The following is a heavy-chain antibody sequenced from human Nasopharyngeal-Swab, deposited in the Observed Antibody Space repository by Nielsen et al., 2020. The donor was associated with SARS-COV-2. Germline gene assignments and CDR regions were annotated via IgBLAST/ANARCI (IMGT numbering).Heavy chain of an antibody. CDR1: GGSISSYY. CDR2: IYYSGST. Sequence: SETLSLTCPVSGGSISSYYWSWIRPPPGKGLEWVGYIYYSGSTNYNPSLKSRVPISVDTSKNQFSLKLSSVTAADTAVYYCARQEGENCSGGSCYYYYGMDVWGQGTTVTVSS. V-gene: IGHV4-59*08. J-gene: IGHJ6*02. CDR3: ARQEGENCSGGSCYYYYGMDV. D-gene: IGHD2-15*01.